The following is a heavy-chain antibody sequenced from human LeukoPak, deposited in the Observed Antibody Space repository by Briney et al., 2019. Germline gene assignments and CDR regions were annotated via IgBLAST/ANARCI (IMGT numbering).Heavy chain of an antibody. Sequence: ASVKVSCKVSGYTLTELSMHWVRQAPGKGLEWMGGFDPEDGETIYAQKFQGRVTITADKSTSTAYMELSSLRSEDTAVYYCASHVTHAEYFQHWGQGTLVTVSS. J-gene: IGHJ1*01. CDR1: GYTLTELS. D-gene: IGHD3-10*02. CDR3: ASHVTHAEYFQH. CDR2: FDPEDGET. V-gene: IGHV1-24*01.